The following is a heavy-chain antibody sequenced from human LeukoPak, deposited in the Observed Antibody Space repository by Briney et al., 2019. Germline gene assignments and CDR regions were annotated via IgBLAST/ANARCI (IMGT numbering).Heavy chain of an antibody. CDR1: GGSISSYY. CDR3: AGQLRYYSDY. J-gene: IGHJ4*02. CDR2: IYYSGST. V-gene: IGHV4-59*01. D-gene: IGHD5-18*01. Sequence: SETLSLTCTVSGGSISSYYWSWIRQPPGKGLEWIGYIYYSGSTNYNPSLKSRVTISIDTSKNQFSLKLSSVTAADTAVYYCAGQLRYYSDYWGQGTLVTVSS.